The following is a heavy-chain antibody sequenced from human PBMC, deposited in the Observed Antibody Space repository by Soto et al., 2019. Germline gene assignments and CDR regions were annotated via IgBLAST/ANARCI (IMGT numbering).Heavy chain of an antibody. D-gene: IGHD2-2*01. J-gene: IGHJ6*02. CDR1: GFTFSDYY. CDR2: ISSSGSTI. V-gene: IGHV3-11*01. Sequence: GGSLRLSCAASGFTFSDYYMSWIRQAPGKGLEWVSYISSSGSTIYYADSVKGRFTISRDNAKNSLYLQMNSLRAEDTAVYYCARDRLYCSSTSCYSVYYYGMDVWGQGTTVTV. CDR3: ARDRLYCSSTSCYSVYYYGMDV.